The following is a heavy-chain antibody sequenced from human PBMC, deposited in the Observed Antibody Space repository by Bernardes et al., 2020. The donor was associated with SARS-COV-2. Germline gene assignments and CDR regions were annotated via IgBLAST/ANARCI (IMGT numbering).Heavy chain of an antibody. V-gene: IGHV4-39*01. CDR2: IYYSGST. Sequence: EPISLTCTVSGGSTSSSSYYWGWILQPPGKGLEWIGSIYYSGSTYYNPSLKSRVTISVDTSKNQFSLKLSSVTAADTAVYYCARQATMIVVVITPWFDPWGQGTLVTVSS. CDR1: GGSTSSSSYY. D-gene: IGHD3-22*01. CDR3: ARQATMIVVVITPWFDP. J-gene: IGHJ5*02.